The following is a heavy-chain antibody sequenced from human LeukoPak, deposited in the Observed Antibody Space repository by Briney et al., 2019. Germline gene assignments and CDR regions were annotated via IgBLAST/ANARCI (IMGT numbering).Heavy chain of an antibody. V-gene: IGHV3-23*01. CDR1: GFTFSSYG. J-gene: IGHJ4*02. CDR3: ARDRPYYYDSSGYYSY. D-gene: IGHD3-22*01. CDR2: ISGSGGST. Sequence: GGTLRLSCAASGFTFSSYGMSWVRQAPGKGLEWVSGISGSGGSTYYADSVKGRFTISRDNAKNSLYLQMNSLRAEDTAVYYCARDRPYYYDSSGYYSYWGQGTLVTVSS.